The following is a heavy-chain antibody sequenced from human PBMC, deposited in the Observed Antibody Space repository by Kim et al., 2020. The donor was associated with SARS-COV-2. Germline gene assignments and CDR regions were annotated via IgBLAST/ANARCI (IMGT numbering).Heavy chain of an antibody. D-gene: IGHD6-25*01. J-gene: IGHJ5*02. V-gene: IGHV4-34*01. CDR3: ARGRSSGHPRVS. Sequence: YNPSLKSRVTISVDTSKNQFSLKLSSVTAADTAVYYCARGRSSGHPRVSWGQGTLVTVSS.